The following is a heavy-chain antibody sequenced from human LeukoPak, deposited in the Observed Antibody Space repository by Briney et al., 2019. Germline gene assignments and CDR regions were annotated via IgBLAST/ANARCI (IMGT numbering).Heavy chain of an antibody. J-gene: IGHJ4*02. V-gene: IGHV4-61*01. CDR1: GGSVSSGSYY. Sequence: RSSETLSLTCTVSGGSVSSGSYYWSWIRQPPRKGLEWIGYISYRGDTNYSPSLKSRVTVSADTSKNQFSLKLTSVTAADTAVYFCARTVPAAFVYFDYWGQGALVTVSS. D-gene: IGHD2-2*01. CDR2: ISYRGDT. CDR3: ARTVPAAFVYFDY.